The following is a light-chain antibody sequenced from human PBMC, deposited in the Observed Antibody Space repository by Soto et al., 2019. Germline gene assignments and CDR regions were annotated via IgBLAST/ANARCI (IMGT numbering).Light chain of an antibody. CDR2: KAS. CDR1: QSISSW. J-gene: IGKJ5*01. Sequence: DIQMTQSPSTLSASVGDRVTITCRASQSISSWLAWYQQKPGKAPKLRIYKASSLEGGGPSRFSGSGSGTEFTLTISSLQPDDFATYYCQQYNSYSITFGQGTRLEIK. CDR3: QQYNSYSIT. V-gene: IGKV1-5*03.